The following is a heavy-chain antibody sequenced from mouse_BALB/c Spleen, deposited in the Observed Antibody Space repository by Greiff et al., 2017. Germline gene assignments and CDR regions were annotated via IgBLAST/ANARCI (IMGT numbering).Heavy chain of an antibody. CDR1: GFTFSSYA. D-gene: IGHD1-1*01. J-gene: IGHJ4*01. Sequence: EVMLVESGGGLVKPGGSLKLSCAASGFTFSSYAMSWVRQTPEKRLEWVASISSGGSTYYPDSVKVRFTISRDNARNILYLQMSSLRSEDTAMYYCANYYGSSYVGAMDYWGQGTSVTVSS. V-gene: IGHV5-6-5*01. CDR3: ANYYGSSYVGAMDY. CDR2: ISSGGST.